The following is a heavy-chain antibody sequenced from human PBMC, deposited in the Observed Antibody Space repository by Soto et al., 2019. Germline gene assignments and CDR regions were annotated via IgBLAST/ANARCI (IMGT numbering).Heavy chain of an antibody. V-gene: IGHV4-31*03. Sequence: PSETLSLTCTVSGGSISSGGYYWSWIRQHPGKGLEWIGYIYYSGSTYYNPSLKSRVTISVDTSKNQFSLKLSSVTAADTAVYYCARGVSYSGYGYYFDYWGQGTLVTVSP. CDR1: GGSISSGGYY. CDR3: ARGVSYSGYGYYFDY. D-gene: IGHD5-12*01. CDR2: IYYSGST. J-gene: IGHJ4*02.